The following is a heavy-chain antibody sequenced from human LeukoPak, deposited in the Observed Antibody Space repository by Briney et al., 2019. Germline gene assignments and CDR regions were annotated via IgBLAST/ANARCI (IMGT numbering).Heavy chain of an antibody. CDR1: GFTFSSYG. Sequence: GGSLRLSCAASGFTFSSYGMHWVRQAPGKGLEWVSSISSSSYYIYYADSVKGRFTISRDNAKNSLFLQMNSLRAEDTAVYYCGAAYSGSSPFDYWGQGTLVTVSS. J-gene: IGHJ4*02. CDR2: ISSSSYYI. CDR3: GAAYSGSSPFDY. D-gene: IGHD1-26*01. V-gene: IGHV3-21*01.